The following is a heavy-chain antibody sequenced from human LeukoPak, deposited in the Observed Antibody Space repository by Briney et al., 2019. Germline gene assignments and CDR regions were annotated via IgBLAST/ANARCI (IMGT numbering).Heavy chain of an antibody. J-gene: IGHJ6*02. V-gene: IGHV1-8*02. CDR2: INPNSGGT. CDR1: GYTFTSYG. CDR3: ARRQSITIFGVVIIQGVYGMDV. Sequence: ASVKVSCKASGYTFTSYGISWVRQAPGQGLEWMGWINPNSGGTNYAQKFQGRVTMTRNTSISTAYMELSSLRSEDTAVYYCARRQSITIFGVVIIQGVYGMDVWGQGTTVTVSS. D-gene: IGHD3-3*01.